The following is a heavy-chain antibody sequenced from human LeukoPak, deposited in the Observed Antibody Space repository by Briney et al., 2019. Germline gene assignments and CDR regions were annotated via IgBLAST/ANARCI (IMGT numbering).Heavy chain of an antibody. D-gene: IGHD4-17*01. CDR1: GYTFTRHY. Sequence: ASVKVSCKASGYTFTRHYMNWVRQAPGQGLEWMGKINPGSGATGYAQKFQGRVTMTRNTSISTAYMELSSLRSEDTAVYYRARRNYGDSRRWVDPWGQGTLVTVSS. J-gene: IGHJ5*02. CDR2: INPGSGAT. CDR3: ARRNYGDSRRWVDP. V-gene: IGHV1-46*01.